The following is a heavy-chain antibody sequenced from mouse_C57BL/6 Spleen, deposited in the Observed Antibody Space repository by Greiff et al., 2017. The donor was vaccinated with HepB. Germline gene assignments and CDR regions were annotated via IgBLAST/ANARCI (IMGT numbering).Heavy chain of an antibody. Sequence: QVHVKQSGPELVKPGASVKISCKASGYAFSSSWMNWVKQRPGKGLEWIGRIYPGDGDTNYNGKFKGKATLTADKSSSTAYMQLSSLTSEDSAVYFCAISTVVATKGYFDVWGTGTTVTVSS. CDR3: AISTVVATKGYFDV. D-gene: IGHD1-1*01. V-gene: IGHV1-82*01. CDR1: GYAFSSSW. J-gene: IGHJ1*03. CDR2: IYPGDGDT.